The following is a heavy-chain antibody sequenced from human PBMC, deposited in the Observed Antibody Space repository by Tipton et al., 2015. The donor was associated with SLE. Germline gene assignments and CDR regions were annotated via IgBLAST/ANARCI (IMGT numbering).Heavy chain of an antibody. D-gene: IGHD3-10*01. J-gene: IGHJ5*02. CDR3: ASGGYGSGSHYLGGWFDP. Sequence: LRLSCTVSGDSISGQYWSWIRQPPGKGLGWVGYIYYSGTTNYNPSLKRRVTKSVDTSKNQFSRKLSSVTAADTAVYYCASGGYGSGSHYLGGWFDPWGRGTLVTVSS. CDR2: IYYSGTT. CDR1: GDSISGQY. V-gene: IGHV4-59*08.